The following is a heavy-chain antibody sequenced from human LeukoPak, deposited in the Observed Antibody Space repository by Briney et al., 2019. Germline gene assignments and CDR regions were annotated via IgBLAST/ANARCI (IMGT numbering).Heavy chain of an antibody. V-gene: IGHV4-34*01. J-gene: IGHJ3*02. CDR3: ARTLGYCTNGVCYIHAFDI. CDR1: GGSFSGFY. D-gene: IGHD2-8*01. Sequence: PSETLSLTCAVYGGSFSGFYWSWIRQPPGKGLEWIGEIHHSGSTNYNPSLKSRVTISVDTSKNQFSLKLSSVTAADTAVYYCARTLGYCTNGVCYIHAFDIWGQGTMVTVSS. CDR2: IHHSGST.